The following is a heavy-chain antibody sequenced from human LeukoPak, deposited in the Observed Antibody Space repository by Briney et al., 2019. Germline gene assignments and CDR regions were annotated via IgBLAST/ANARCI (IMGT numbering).Heavy chain of an antibody. CDR3: ASGLVVVAATTPFDY. Sequence: GGSLRLSCAASGFTFSSYSMNWARQAPGKGLEWVSSISSSSYIYYADSVKGRFTISRDNAKNSLYLQMNSLRAEDTAVYYCASGLVVVAATTPFDYWGQGTLVTVSS. J-gene: IGHJ4*02. D-gene: IGHD2-15*01. V-gene: IGHV3-21*01. CDR2: ISSSSYI. CDR1: GFTFSSYS.